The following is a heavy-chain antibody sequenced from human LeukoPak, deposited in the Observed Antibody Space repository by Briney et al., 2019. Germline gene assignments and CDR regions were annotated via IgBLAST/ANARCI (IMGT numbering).Heavy chain of an antibody. V-gene: IGHV4-4*07. CDR3: ARENSGSYREFDY. CDR2: IYTSGST. CDR1: GGIISSYY. Sequence: PSETLSLTCTVSGGIISSYYWSWIRQPAGKGLEWIGSIYTSGSTNYNASLKSRVSMSVDTSKNQFSLKLSSVTAADTAVFYCARENSGSYREFDYWGQGTLVSVSS. D-gene: IGHD1-26*01. J-gene: IGHJ4*02.